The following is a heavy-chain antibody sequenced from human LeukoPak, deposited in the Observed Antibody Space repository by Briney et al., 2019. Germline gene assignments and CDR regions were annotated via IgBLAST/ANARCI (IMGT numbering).Heavy chain of an antibody. CDR3: ARADYGDYADAFDI. V-gene: IGHV4-61*01. Sequence: SETLSLTCTVSGYSISSGYYWSWIRQPPGKGLEWIGYIYYSGSTNYNRSLESRVTISVDTSKNQFSLKLSSVTAADTAVYYCARADYGDYADAFDIWGQGTMVTVSS. CDR1: GYSISSGYY. J-gene: IGHJ3*02. D-gene: IGHD4-17*01. CDR2: IYYSGST.